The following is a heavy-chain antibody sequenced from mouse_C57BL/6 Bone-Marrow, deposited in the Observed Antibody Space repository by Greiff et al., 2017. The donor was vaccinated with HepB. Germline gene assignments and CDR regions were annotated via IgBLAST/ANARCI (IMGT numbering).Heavy chain of an antibody. J-gene: IGHJ2*01. CDR2: INPGSGGT. Sequence: QVQLQQSGAELVRPGTSVKVSCKASGYSFTNYLIEWVKQRPGQGLEWIGVINPGSGGTNYNEKFKGKATLTADKSSSTAYMQLSSLTSEDSAVYFCARRDYYAYYFDYWGQGTTLTVSS. CDR3: ARRDYYAYYFDY. V-gene: IGHV1-54*01. D-gene: IGHD1-1*01. CDR1: GYSFTNYL.